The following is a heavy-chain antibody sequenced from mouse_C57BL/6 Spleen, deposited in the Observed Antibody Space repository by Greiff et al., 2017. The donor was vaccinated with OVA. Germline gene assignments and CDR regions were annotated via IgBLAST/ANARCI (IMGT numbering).Heavy chain of an antibody. CDR1: GYTFTSYW. J-gene: IGHJ2*01. CDR3: ARRRYYGSSSFDY. D-gene: IGHD1-1*01. CDR2: IDPSDSAT. Sequence: QVQLQQPGAELVRPGSSVKLSCKASGYTFTSYWMHWVKQRPIQGLEWIGNIDPSDSATHYNQKFKDKATLTVDKSSSTAYMQLSSLTSEDSAVYYCARRRYYGSSSFDYWGQGTTLTVSS. V-gene: IGHV1-52*01.